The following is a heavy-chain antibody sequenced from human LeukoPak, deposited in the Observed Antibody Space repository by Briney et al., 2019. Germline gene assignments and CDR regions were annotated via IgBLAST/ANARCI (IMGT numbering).Heavy chain of an antibody. CDR2: IHHSGST. D-gene: IGHD2-2*02. CDR1: GYSMSSGYY. CDR3: ARHCCSSNSCYTAFDY. V-gene: IGHV4-38-2*01. Sequence: SETLSLTCAVSGYSMSSGYYWGWIRQPPGKGLEWIGSIHHSGSTYYNPSLKSRVTISLDTSKNQFSLKLSSVTAADTAVYYCARHCCSSNSCYTAFDYWGQGTLVTASS. J-gene: IGHJ4*02.